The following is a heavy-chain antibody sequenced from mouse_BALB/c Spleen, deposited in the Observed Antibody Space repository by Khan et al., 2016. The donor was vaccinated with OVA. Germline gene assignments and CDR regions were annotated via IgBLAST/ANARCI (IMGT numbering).Heavy chain of an antibody. CDR3: ARGGATYYGNDGGAMEY. Sequence: QVQLKESGPELKKPGETVRISCKASGYTFTTAGIQWVQKMPGKGLKWIGWINTHSGVPKYAEDFKGRFAFPLEISVNTAYLKITNLNNEDTSTYFCARGGATYYGNDGGAMEYWGQGTSVTVSS. J-gene: IGHJ4*01. CDR2: INTHSGVP. V-gene: IGHV9-4*02. CDR1: GYTFTTAG. D-gene: IGHD2-9*01.